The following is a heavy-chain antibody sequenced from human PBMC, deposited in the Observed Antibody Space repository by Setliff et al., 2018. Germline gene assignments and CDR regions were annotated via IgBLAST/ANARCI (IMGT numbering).Heavy chain of an antibody. V-gene: IGHV1-69*05. CDR1: GATFSSHG. CDR3: VREGVDSRSSTDYRYYMDV. J-gene: IGHJ6*03. D-gene: IGHD3-22*01. Sequence: ASVKVSCKASGATFSSHGISWVRQAPGQGLEWMGGTIXXXXXXXXXXXXXGRLXXXTDESTNTAFMQLSSLRSDDTAVYYCVREGVDSRSSTDYRYYMDVWGKGTTVTVSS. CDR2: TIXXXXXX.